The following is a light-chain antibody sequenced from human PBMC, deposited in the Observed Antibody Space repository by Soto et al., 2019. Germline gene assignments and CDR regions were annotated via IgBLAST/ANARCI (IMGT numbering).Light chain of an antibody. CDR1: QSVDSRF. CDR3: QQYDSSRT. Sequence: EIVLTQSPGTLSLSPGESATLSCRASQSVDSRFLAWYQQKPGQAPRLLMYGASTRATGIPDRFSGSGSGTEFTLSIRSLEPEDFAVYYCQQYDSSRTFGQGTKGEMK. J-gene: IGKJ1*01. V-gene: IGKV3-20*01. CDR2: GAS.